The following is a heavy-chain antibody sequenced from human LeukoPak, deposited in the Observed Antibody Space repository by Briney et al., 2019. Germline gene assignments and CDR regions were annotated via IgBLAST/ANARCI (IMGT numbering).Heavy chain of an antibody. CDR1: GFTFDDYG. CDR2: INWNGGST. Sequence: GGSLRLSCAASGFTFDDYGMSWVRQAPGKGLEWVSGINWNGGSTGYADSVKGRFTISRDNAKNSLYLQMNSLRAEDMALYYCARVPAAEYYYYMDVWGKGTTVTVSS. D-gene: IGHD2-2*01. CDR3: ARVPAAEYYYYMDV. V-gene: IGHV3-20*04. J-gene: IGHJ6*03.